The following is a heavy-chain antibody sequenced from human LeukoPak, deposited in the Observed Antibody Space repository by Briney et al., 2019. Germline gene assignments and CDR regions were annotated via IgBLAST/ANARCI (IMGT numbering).Heavy chain of an antibody. CDR1: GGSFSGYY. J-gene: IGHJ5*02. Sequence: SETLSLTRAVYGGSFSGYYWSWIRQPPGKGLEWIGEINHSGSTNYNPSLKSRVTISVDTSKNQFSLKLSSVTAADTAVYYCARSGKIIVGATNDWFDPWGQGTLVTVSS. CDR2: INHSGST. V-gene: IGHV4-34*01. CDR3: ARSGKIIVGATNDWFDP. D-gene: IGHD1-26*01.